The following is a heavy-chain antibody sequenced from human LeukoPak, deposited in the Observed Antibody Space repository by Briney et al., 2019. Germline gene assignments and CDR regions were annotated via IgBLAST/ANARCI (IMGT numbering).Heavy chain of an antibody. CDR2: ISSSGSTI. CDR3: AELGITMIGGV. D-gene: IGHD3-10*02. Sequence: GGSLRLSCAASGFTFSNYEMNWVRQAPGKGLEWVSYISSSGSTIYYADSVKGRFTIARDNAKNSLYLQMNSLRAEDTAVYYCAELGITMIGGVWGKGTRVTISS. CDR1: GFTFSNYE. V-gene: IGHV3-48*03. J-gene: IGHJ6*04.